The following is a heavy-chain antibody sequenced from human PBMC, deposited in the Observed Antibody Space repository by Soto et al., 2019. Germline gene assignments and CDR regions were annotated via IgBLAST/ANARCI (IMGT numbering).Heavy chain of an antibody. J-gene: IGHJ6*02. D-gene: IGHD4-17*01. V-gene: IGHV3-74*01. CDR3: ARDRGVTTAYYYYGMDV. CDR2: INSDVSST. Sequence: PGGSLRLSCAASGFTFSSYWMHWVRQAPGKGLVWVSRINSDVSSTSYADSVKGRFTISRDNAKNTLYLQMNSLRAEDTAVYYCARDRGVTTAYYYYGMDVWGQGTQGTVSS. CDR1: GFTFSSYW.